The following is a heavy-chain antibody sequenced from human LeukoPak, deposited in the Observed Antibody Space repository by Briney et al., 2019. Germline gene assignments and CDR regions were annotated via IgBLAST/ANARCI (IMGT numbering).Heavy chain of an antibody. D-gene: IGHD3-22*01. Sequence: GGSLRLSCAASGFTFSSYSMNWVRQAPGKGLEWVSSISSSSSYIYYADSVKGRFTISRGNAKNSLYLQMNSLRAEDTAVYYCARDIGGSGYIFDYWGQGTLVTVSS. CDR3: ARDIGGSGYIFDY. J-gene: IGHJ4*02. V-gene: IGHV3-21*01. CDR1: GFTFSSYS. CDR2: ISSSSSYI.